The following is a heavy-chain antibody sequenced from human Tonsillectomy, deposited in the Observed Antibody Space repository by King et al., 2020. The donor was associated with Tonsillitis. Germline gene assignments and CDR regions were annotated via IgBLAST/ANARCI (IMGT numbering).Heavy chain of an antibody. J-gene: IGHJ3*02. V-gene: IGHV3-48*01. Sequence: VQLVESGGGLVQPGGSLRLSCAASGFTFSSYHMNWVRQAPGKGLEWVSYLSSRSRTIYYLDSVEGRFTSSRGNAKNSLYLQMNSLRAEDTAVYYCARDRSSGWPGVPDIWGQGTLVIVSS. CDR3: ARDRSSGWPGVPDI. CDR2: LSSRSRTI. CDR1: GFTFSSYH. D-gene: IGHD6-19*01.